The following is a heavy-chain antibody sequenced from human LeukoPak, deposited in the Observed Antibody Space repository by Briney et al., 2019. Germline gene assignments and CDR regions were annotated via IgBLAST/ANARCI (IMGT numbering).Heavy chain of an antibody. CDR3: ARSFGEFGNGFDI. CDR1: GFTFSSYD. D-gene: IGHD3-10*01. Sequence: GGSLRLSCAASGFTFSSYDMHWVRQGTGKGLEWVSGIGTAGDTYYPGSVKGRFTISRENAKNSLYLQMNSLRAGDTAVYYCARSFGEFGNGFDIWGQGTVVTVSS. CDR2: IGTAGDT. J-gene: IGHJ3*02. V-gene: IGHV3-13*01.